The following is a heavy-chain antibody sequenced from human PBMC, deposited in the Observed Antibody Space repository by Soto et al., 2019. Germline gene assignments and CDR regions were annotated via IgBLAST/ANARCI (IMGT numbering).Heavy chain of an antibody. D-gene: IGHD2-2*01. V-gene: IGHV3-33*01. Sequence: QVQLVESGGGVVQPGGSLRIYCAASGFTFSNYGMHWVRQAPGKGLEWVAVIWYDGNNKYYADSVKGRFTISRDNSNNTLYVQMTSLRAEDTAVYYCARGLHALCDYGGQGTLVTVSS. CDR2: IWYDGNNK. CDR3: ARGLHALCDY. CDR1: GFTFSNYG. J-gene: IGHJ4*02.